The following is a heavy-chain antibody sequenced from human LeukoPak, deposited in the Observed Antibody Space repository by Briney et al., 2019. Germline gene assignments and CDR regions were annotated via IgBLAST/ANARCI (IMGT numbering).Heavy chain of an antibody. V-gene: IGHV1-2*02. CDR1: GYTFTGYY. D-gene: IGHD1-26*01. CDR3: ARGGSYGWVYYYYYMDV. J-gene: IGHJ6*03. CDR2: INPNSGGT. Sequence: ASVKVSCKASGYTFTGYYMNWVRQAPGQGLEWMGWINPNSGGTNYAQKFQGRVTMTRDTSISTAYMELSRLRSDDTAVYYCARGGSYGWVYYYYYMDVWGKGTTVTVSS.